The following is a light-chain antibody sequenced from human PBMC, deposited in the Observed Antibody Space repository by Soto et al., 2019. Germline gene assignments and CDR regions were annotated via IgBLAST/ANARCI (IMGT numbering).Light chain of an antibody. CDR3: AAWDDSLSGPV. Sequence: QSVLTQPPSASGTPGQRVTMSCSGGSSNIGRNTVSWYQQLPGTAPKVLISGDNQRSSGVPDRFSGSKSGISASLAISGLQSEDEADYYCAAWDDSLSGPVFGGGTKLTVL. J-gene: IGLJ2*01. CDR1: SSNIGRNT. V-gene: IGLV1-44*01. CDR2: GDN.